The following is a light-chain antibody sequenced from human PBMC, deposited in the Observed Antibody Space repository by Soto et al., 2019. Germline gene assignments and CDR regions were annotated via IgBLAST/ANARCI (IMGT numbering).Light chain of an antibody. J-gene: IGKJ1*01. CDR2: GAS. CDR1: QSVSSSY. V-gene: IGKV3-20*01. Sequence: EIVLTQSPGTLSLSPGERATLSCRASQSVSSSYLAWYQQKPCQAPRLLIYGASSRATGIPDRFSGSGSETDCTLTISSREPDYFAVFYCQQYGSSPRLFGQGTKVEI. CDR3: QQYGSSPRL.